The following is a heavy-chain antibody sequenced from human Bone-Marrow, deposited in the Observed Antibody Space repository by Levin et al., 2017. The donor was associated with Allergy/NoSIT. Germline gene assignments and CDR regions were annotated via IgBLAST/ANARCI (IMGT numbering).Heavy chain of an antibody. J-gene: IGHJ6*02. CDR1: GYTFSSYD. D-gene: IGHD4-11*01. Sequence: ASVKVSCKASGYTFSSYDINWVRQATGQGLEWMGWINPISGNTGFAQKFQGRVTMTRVNSISTAYMELSSLRSEDTAVYYCARLAADPSVTTMGYYYYAMDGWGQGTTVTVSS. V-gene: IGHV1-8*01. CDR2: INPISGNT. CDR3: ARLAADPSVTTMGYYYYAMDG.